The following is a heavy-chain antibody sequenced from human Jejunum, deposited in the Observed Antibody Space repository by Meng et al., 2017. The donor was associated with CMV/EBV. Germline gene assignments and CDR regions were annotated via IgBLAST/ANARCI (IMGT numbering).Heavy chain of an antibody. Sequence: TFSSYGMHWVRQAPGKGLEWVAVIWYDGSNKYYADSVKGRFTISRDNAKNSLYLEMNSLRPDDTALYYCAKAPSGGWNYFFYFDIWGQGTLVTVSS. V-gene: IGHV3-33*03. D-gene: IGHD1-7*01. CDR3: AKAPSGGWNYFFYFDI. J-gene: IGHJ4*02. CDR1: TFSSYG. CDR2: IWYDGSNK.